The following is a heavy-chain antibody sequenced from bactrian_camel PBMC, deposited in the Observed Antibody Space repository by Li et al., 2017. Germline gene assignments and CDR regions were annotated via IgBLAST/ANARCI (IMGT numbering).Heavy chain of an antibody. J-gene: IGHJ4*01. CDR2: IYTGGDST. Sequence: QVQLVESGGGSVQAGGSLRLSCAASAFTFSSYYMMSWVRQAPGKGLEWVSSIYTGGDSTYYTDSVKGRFTISRDNAKNTLYLQLNSLKVEDTAVYYCVRYYSNAAGDYWGQGTQVTVS. CDR3: VRYYSNAAGDY. D-gene: IGHD2*01. V-gene: IGHV3S6*01. CDR1: AFTFSSYYM.